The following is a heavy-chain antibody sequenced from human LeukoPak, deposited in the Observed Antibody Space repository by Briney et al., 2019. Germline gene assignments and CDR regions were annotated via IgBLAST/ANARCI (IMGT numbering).Heavy chain of an antibody. CDR3: ARVSNDYSGNGAFDI. D-gene: IGHD4-23*01. Sequence: PSETLSLTCSVSGGSISGYYWIWIRQPPGKGLEWIGYIYHSGSTNYNPSLRSRVTISVDTSRNQFSLKLSSVNAADTALYYCARVSNDYSGNGAFDIWGQGTMVTVSS. V-gene: IGHV4-59*01. J-gene: IGHJ3*02. CDR2: IYHSGST. CDR1: GGSISGYY.